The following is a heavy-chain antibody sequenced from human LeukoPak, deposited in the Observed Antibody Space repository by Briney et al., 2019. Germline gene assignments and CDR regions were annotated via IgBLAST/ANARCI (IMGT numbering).Heavy chain of an antibody. J-gene: IGHJ4*02. CDR1: GGSISSGSYY. D-gene: IGHD6-13*01. Sequence: SQTLSLTCTVSGGSISSGSYYWSWIRQPAGKGLEWIGRIYTSGSTNYNPSLKSRVTISADTSKNQFSLKLSSVTAADTAVYYCATGYSSSWWGGAFDYWGQGTLVTVSS. V-gene: IGHV4-61*02. CDR2: IYTSGST. CDR3: ATGYSSSWWGGAFDY.